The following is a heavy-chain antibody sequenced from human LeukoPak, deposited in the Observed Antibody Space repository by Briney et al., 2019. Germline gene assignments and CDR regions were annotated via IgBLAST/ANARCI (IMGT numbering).Heavy chain of an antibody. D-gene: IGHD1-26*01. V-gene: IGHV1-46*01. Sequence: EASVKVSCKASGYTFTSYDINWVRQATGQGLEWMGIINPSGGSTSYAQKFQGRVTMTRDTSTSTVYMELSSLRSEDTAVYYCARGSPIEAFDIWGQGTMVTVSS. CDR3: ARGSPIEAFDI. CDR1: GYTFTSYD. J-gene: IGHJ3*02. CDR2: INPSGGST.